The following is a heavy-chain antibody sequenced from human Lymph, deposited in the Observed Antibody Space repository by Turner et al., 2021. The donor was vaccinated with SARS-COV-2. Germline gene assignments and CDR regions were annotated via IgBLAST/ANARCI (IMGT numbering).Heavy chain of an antibody. CDR3: AREKLGELFDY. V-gene: IGHV3-21*01. D-gene: IGHD3-10*01. CDR2: ISSRGSYI. J-gene: IGHJ4*02. Sequence: EVQLVESGGGLVKPGGSLRLSCAASGFPFSSYSMNWVRQAPGKGLEWVSSISSRGSYIYYADSVKGRFTISRDNAKNSLYLQMNSLRADDTAVYYCAREKLGELFDYWGQGTLVTVSS. CDR1: GFPFSSYS.